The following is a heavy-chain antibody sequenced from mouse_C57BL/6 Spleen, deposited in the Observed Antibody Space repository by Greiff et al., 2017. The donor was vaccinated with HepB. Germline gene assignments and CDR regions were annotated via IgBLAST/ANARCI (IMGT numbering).Heavy chain of an antibody. D-gene: IGHD1-1*01. CDR1: GYTFTSYW. Sequence: QVQLQQPVAELVRPGSSVKLSCKASGYTFTSYWMHWVKQRPIQGLEWIGNIDPSDSETHYNQKFKDKATLTVDKSSSTAYMQLSSLTSEDSAVYYCATSTVVAPYYAMDYWGQGTSVTVSS. J-gene: IGHJ4*01. CDR3: ATSTVVAPYYAMDY. V-gene: IGHV1-52*01. CDR2: IDPSDSET.